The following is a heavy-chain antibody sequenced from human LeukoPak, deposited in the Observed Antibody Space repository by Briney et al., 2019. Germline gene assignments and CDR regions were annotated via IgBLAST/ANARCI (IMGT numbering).Heavy chain of an antibody. J-gene: IGHJ4*02. CDR1: GFTFSDYY. CDR2: ISSSSSTI. CDR3: ARGRRVLVVGATRRGFDF. V-gene: IGHV3-11*04. Sequence: GGSLRLSCAASGFTFSDYYMSWIRQAPGKGLEWISYISSSSSTIYYADSVKGRFTISRDNAKNSLYLQVNSLRAEDTAVYYCARGRRVLVVGATRRGFDFWGQGTLVTVSS. D-gene: IGHD2-15*01.